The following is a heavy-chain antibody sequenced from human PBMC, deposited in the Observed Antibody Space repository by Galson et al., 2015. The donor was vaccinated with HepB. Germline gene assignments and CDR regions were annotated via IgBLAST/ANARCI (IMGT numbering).Heavy chain of an antibody. J-gene: IGHJ6*02. V-gene: IGHV3-9*01. D-gene: IGHD3-3*01. CDR1: GFTFDDYA. CDR3: AKDNRLRFLEWSDYGMDV. Sequence: SLRLSCAASGFTFDDYAMHWVRQAPGKGLEWVSGISWNSSNIGYADSVKGRFTISRDNGKNSLYLQMNSLRVEDTALYYCAKDNRLRFLEWSDYGMDVWGQGTTVTVSS. CDR2: ISWNSSNI.